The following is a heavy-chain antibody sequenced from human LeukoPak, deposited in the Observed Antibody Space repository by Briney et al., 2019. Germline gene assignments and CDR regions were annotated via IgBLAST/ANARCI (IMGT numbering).Heavy chain of an antibody. CDR1: GGSINSADYY. CDR3: ARDLGYCGGGRCYWFDP. V-gene: IGHV4-31*03. Sequence: SETLSLTCTVSGGSINSADYYWSWIRQHPGKGLEWIGYIYYSGSTYYNPSLKSRLSMSVDTSKNQFSLKLTSVTAADTAVYYCARDLGYCGGGRCYWFDPWGQGTLVTVSS. D-gene: IGHD2-15*01. CDR2: IYYSGST. J-gene: IGHJ5*02.